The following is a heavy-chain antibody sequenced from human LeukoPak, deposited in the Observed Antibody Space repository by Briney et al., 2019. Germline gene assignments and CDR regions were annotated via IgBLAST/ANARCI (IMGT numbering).Heavy chain of an antibody. CDR1: GSTFSSYS. Sequence: PGGSLRLSSAASGSTFSSYSMNWVRQAPGKGLEWVSYISSSSSTIYYADSVKGRFTISRDNAKNSLYLQMNSLRAEDTAVYYCARWGGYDFDYWGQGTLVTVSS. J-gene: IGHJ4*02. V-gene: IGHV3-48*01. CDR2: ISSSSSTI. D-gene: IGHD5-12*01. CDR3: ARWGGYDFDY.